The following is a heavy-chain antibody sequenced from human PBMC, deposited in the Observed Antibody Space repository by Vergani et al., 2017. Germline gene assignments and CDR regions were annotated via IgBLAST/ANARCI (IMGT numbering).Heavy chain of an antibody. CDR2: ISSSSSYI. CDR3: AGMTEIVAGYYPSDAVDF. D-gene: IGHD3-9*01. J-gene: IGHJ4*02. Sequence: EVQLVESGGGLVKPGGSLRLSCAASGFTFSSYSMNWVRQAPGKGLEWVSSISSSSSYIYYADSVKGRFTISRDNAKNSLYLQMNSLRAEDTAVYYCAGMTEIVAGYYPSDAVDFWGQGTLVTVSS. V-gene: IGHV3-21*01. CDR1: GFTFSSYS.